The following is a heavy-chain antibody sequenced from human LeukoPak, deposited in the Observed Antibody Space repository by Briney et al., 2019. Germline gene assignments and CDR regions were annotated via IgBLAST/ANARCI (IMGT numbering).Heavy chain of an antibody. CDR2: IRQDGGEK. J-gene: IGHJ4*01. CDR1: GFTFSSYW. D-gene: IGHD1/OR15-1a*01. CDR3: ARDGTAPGLYFDL. V-gene: IGHV3-7*01. Sequence: GGSLRLSCAVSGFTFSSYWMNWVRQAPGKGLEWVASIRQDGGEKSYVDSVKGRFTISRDNTKNSLYLQMSSLRTEDTAVYYCARDGTAPGLYFDLWGQGTLVTVSS.